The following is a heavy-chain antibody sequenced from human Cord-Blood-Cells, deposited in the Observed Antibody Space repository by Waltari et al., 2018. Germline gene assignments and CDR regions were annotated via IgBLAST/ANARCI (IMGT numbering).Heavy chain of an antibody. CDR2: LYHRGST. J-gene: IGHJ5*02. D-gene: IGHD6-19*01. Sequence: QVQLQESGPGLVTPSGTLSLTCAVPGGTISSSNCWSWVRQPPGKGLEWIGELYHRGSTNYNPSLKSRVTISVDKSKNQFSLKLSSVTAADTAVYYCARVAYYVAVAVSWFDPWGQGTLVTVSS. V-gene: IGHV4-4*02. CDR1: GGTISSSNC. CDR3: ARVAYYVAVAVSWFDP.